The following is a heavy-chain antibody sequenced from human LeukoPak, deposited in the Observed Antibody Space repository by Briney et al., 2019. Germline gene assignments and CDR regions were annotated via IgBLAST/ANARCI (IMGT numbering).Heavy chain of an antibody. CDR1: GFTFSSYS. D-gene: IGHD3-10*01. CDR2: ISSSSSTI. CDR3: ARNLYYGSGSYLY. J-gene: IGHJ4*02. V-gene: IGHV3-48*04. Sequence: GGSLRLSCAASGFTFSSYSMNWVRQAPGKGLEWVSYISSSSSTIYYADSVKGRFTISRDNAKNSLYLQMNSLRAEDTAVYYCARNLYYGSGSYLYWGQGTLVTVSS.